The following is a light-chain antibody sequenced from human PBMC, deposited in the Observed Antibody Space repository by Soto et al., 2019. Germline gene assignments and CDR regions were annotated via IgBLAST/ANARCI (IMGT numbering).Light chain of an antibody. Sequence: EIVLTQSPGTLSLSPGERATLSCRASQTISSSYLAWYQHKPGQAPRLLIYGASSRATGIPDRFSGSGSGTDFTLTISRLEPEDFAVFYCQQYTSSAWTFGQGTKVEIK. V-gene: IGKV3-20*01. CDR1: QTISSSY. CDR3: QQYTSSAWT. J-gene: IGKJ1*01. CDR2: GAS.